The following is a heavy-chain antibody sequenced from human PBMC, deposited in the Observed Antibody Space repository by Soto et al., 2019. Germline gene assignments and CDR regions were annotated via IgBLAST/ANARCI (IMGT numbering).Heavy chain of an antibody. CDR1: GYTFTGYY. CDR2: INPNSGGT. CDR3: ARGYYYGSGSYYNDDYYSGTAV. J-gene: IGHJ6*02. Sequence: ASVKVSCKASGYTFTGYYMHWVRQAPGQGLEWMGWINPNSGGTNYAQKFQGWVTMTRDTSISTAYMELSRLRSDDTAVYYCARGYYYGSGSYYNDDYYSGTAVWGQGTTVTGTS. V-gene: IGHV1-2*04. D-gene: IGHD3-10*01.